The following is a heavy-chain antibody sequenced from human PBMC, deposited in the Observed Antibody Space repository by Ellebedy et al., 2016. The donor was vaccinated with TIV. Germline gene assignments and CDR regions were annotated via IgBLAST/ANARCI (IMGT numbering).Heavy chain of an antibody. V-gene: IGHV3-23*01. Sequence: GESLKISCAASGFTFSSYAMSWVRQAPGKGLEWVSYISGSSNTKHYADSVKGRFTVSRDNSKNTLYLQMNSLRAEDTAIYYCARGRSGTYIHHAFDYWGQGTLVTVSS. CDR3: ARGRSGTYIHHAFDY. J-gene: IGHJ4*02. D-gene: IGHD1-14*01. CDR1: GFTFSSYA. CDR2: ISGSSNTK.